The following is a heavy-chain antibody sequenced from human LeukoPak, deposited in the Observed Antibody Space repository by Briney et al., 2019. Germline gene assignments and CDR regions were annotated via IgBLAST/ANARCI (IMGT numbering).Heavy chain of an antibody. CDR3: ARDDVMTDSSGYRYYFDY. CDR1: GYTFTCYY. V-gene: IGHV1-2*02. J-gene: IGHJ4*02. CDR2: INPNSGGT. D-gene: IGHD3-22*01. Sequence: GASVKVSCKASGYTFTCYYMHWVRQAPGQGLEWMGWINPNSGGTNYAQKFQGRVTMTRDTSISTAYMELSRLRSDDTAVYYCARDDVMTDSSGYRYYFDYWGQGTLVTVSS.